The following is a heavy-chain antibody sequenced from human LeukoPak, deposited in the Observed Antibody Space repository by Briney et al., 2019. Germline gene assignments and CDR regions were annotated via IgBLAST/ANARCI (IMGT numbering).Heavy chain of an antibody. CDR1: GGSISSYY. Sequence: PSETLSLTCTVSGGSISSYYWSWIRQPAGKGLEWIGRIYTSGSTNYNPSLKSRVTISLDTSKNQFSLKLSSVSAADTAIYYCARLKLGAYFDLWGRGTLVTVSS. D-gene: IGHD3-16*01. V-gene: IGHV4-4*07. CDR2: IYTSGST. CDR3: ARLKLGAYFDL. J-gene: IGHJ2*01.